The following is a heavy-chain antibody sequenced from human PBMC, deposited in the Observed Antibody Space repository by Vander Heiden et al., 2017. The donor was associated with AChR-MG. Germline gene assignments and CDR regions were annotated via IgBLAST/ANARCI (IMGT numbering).Heavy chain of an antibody. CDR2: INGDGTLT. J-gene: IGHJ2*01. Sequence: EVQLVESGGGLVQPGGSLRLSCAASGFTFSNSARTWVRQGPGRGLEWVSTINGDGTLTYYADSVKGRFTVSRDNSKNTLYLQMDSLRAEDTAIFYCVKIAVSGVWYYNLWGRGTLVTVSS. V-gene: IGHV3-23*04. D-gene: IGHD6-19*01. CDR1: GFTFSNSA. CDR3: VKIAVSGVWYYNL.